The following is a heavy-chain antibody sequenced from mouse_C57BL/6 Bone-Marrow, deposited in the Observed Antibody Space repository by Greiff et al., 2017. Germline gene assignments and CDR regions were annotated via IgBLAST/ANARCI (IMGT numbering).Heavy chain of an antibody. CDR1: GYTFTSYW. Sequence: VQLQQPGAELVKPGASVKLSCKASGYTFTSYWMHWVKQRPGQGLEWIGMIHPNSGSTNYNEKFKSKATLTVDKSSSTAYMQLSSLTSEDSAVYYCVFELLRVSYFDYWGQGTTLTVSS. V-gene: IGHV1-64*01. D-gene: IGHD1-1*01. J-gene: IGHJ2*01. CDR2: IHPNSGST. CDR3: VFELLRVSYFDY.